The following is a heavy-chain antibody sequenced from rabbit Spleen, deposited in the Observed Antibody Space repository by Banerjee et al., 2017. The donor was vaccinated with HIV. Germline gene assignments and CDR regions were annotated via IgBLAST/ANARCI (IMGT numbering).Heavy chain of an antibody. D-gene: IGHD8-1*01. V-gene: IGHV1S45*01. J-gene: IGHJ6*01. CDR2: INAVTGKT. CDR3: ARDTGSSFSTNGMAL. Sequence: QEQLKETGGGLVQPGGSLKLSCTASGFSFSNKAVMCWVRQAPGKGLEWIACINAVTGKTVLTGREKGRFTFAKTSSTTVTLQVTILTAAGTATYFCARDTGSSFSTNGMALWSQGALVTVS. CDR1: GFSFSNKAV.